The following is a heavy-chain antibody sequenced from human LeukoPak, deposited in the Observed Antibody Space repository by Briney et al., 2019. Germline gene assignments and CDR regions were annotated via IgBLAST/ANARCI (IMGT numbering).Heavy chain of an antibody. Sequence: GRSLRLSCAASGFTFSSYGMHWVRQAPGKGLEWVSGINWNGGSTGYADSVKGRFTISRDNAKNSLYLQMNSLRAEDTALYYCARAQYDGLLPDYWGQGTLVTVSS. CDR3: ARAQYDGLLPDY. CDR1: GFTFSSYG. CDR2: INWNGGST. D-gene: IGHD1-26*01. V-gene: IGHV3-20*04. J-gene: IGHJ4*02.